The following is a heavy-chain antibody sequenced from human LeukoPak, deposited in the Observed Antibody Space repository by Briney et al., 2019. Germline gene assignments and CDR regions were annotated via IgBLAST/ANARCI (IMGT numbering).Heavy chain of an antibody. CDR3: ARPTYGGNPIDDAFDI. CDR2: IIPILGIV. J-gene: IGHJ3*02. V-gene: IGHV1-69*02. D-gene: IGHD4-23*01. Sequence: RASVKVPCKASGGTFPNYIINWVRQAPGQGLEWMGRIIPILGIVNYAQKFQGRVTITADKSTSTDYMELSSLRSDDTAVYYCARPTYGGNPIDDAFDIWGQGTMVTVSS. CDR1: GGTFPNYI.